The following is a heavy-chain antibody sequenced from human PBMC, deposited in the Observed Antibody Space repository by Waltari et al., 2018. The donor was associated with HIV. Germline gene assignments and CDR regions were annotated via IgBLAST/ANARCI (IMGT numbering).Heavy chain of an antibody. D-gene: IGHD5-18*01. V-gene: IGHV1-69*01. CDR3: ARARGYTPGHLHYFEY. Sequence: QVHLVQSGAEVKKPGSSVTVSCKASGVTFSSYAITWVRQAPGQGLEWMGGISPMFGTANYAQKFQGRVSITADESTSTAYMELSSLRSDDTAVYYCARARGYTPGHLHYFEYWGQGTLVTVSS. J-gene: IGHJ4*01. CDR2: ISPMFGTA. CDR1: GVTFSSYA.